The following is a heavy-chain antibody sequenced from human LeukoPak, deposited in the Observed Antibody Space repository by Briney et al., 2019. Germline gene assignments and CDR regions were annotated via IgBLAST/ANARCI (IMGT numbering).Heavy chain of an antibody. Sequence: SETLSLTCTVSGGSISSYYWSWIRQPAAKGLEWVGRIYTSGSTNYNPSLKSRVTMSVDTSKNQFSLKLSSVTAADTAVYYCARDVAYYDFWSGYQVAFFDYWGQGTLVTVSS. J-gene: IGHJ4*02. V-gene: IGHV4-4*07. CDR1: GGSISSYY. D-gene: IGHD3-3*01. CDR2: IYTSGST. CDR3: ARDVAYYDFWSGYQVAFFDY.